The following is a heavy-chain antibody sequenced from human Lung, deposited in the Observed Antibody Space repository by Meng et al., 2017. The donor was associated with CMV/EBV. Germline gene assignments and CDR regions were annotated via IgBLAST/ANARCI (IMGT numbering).Heavy chain of an antibody. V-gene: IGHV3-9*01. CDR1: GFIFDDYA. Sequence: GGSXRLXCAASGFIFDDYAMHWVRQAPGKGLEWVSGISWNSGSIGYADSVKGRFTVSRDNAKNSLYLQMNSLRAEDTAVYFCVTRRWYSGNYLVNYWGQGTLVTVSS. D-gene: IGHD1-26*01. J-gene: IGHJ4*02. CDR3: VTRRWYSGNYLVNY. CDR2: ISWNSGSI.